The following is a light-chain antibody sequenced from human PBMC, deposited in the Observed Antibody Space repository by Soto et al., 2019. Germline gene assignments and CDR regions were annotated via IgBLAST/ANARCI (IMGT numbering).Light chain of an antibody. CDR1: QSVRNNY. V-gene: IGKV3-20*01. CDR3: QQHGDSPWT. J-gene: IGKJ1*01. CDR2: RAS. Sequence: EIVLTQSPGTLSLSPGERATLSCRASQSVRNNYLVWYQQQAGQAPKLLLYRASRRATGIPDRFSGSGSETDFTLTISRLEPEDFAMYYCQQHGDSPWTLGQGTRVEI.